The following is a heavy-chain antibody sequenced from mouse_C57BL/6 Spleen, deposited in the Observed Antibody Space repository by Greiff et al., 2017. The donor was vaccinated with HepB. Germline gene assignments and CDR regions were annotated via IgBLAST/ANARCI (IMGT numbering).Heavy chain of an antibody. CDR1: GYAFSSSW. CDR3: ARRELRPYYYAMDY. Sequence: VQLQQSGPELVKPGASVKISCKASGYAFSSSWMNWVKQRPGKGLEWIGRIYPGDGDTNYNGKFKGKDTLTADKSSSTAYMQLSSLTSEDSAVYFCARRELRPYYYAMDYWGQGTSVTVSS. D-gene: IGHD3-2*02. CDR2: IYPGDGDT. J-gene: IGHJ4*01. V-gene: IGHV1-82*01.